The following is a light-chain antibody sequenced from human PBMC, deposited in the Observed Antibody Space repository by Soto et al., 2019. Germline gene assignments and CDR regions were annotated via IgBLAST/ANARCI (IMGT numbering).Light chain of an antibody. J-gene: IGLJ1*01. V-gene: IGLV2-23*01. CDR3: CSYAGSDYV. Sequence: QSVLTQPPSVSGSPGQSITISCTGTSSDVGSYNLVSWYQQHPGKAPKLMIYEGSKRPSGVSNRFSGSKSGNTASLTISGLRAEDEADYYCCSYAGSDYVFGTGT. CDR2: EGS. CDR1: SSDVGSYNL.